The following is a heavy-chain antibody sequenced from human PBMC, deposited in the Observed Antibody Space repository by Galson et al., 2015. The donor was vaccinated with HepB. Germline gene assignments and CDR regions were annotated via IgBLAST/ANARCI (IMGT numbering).Heavy chain of an antibody. V-gene: IGHV1-2*02. CDR3: ARWDYGTTPYYYYGMDV. CDR1: GYTFTGYY. CDR2: INPNSGGA. Sequence: SVKVSCKASGYTFTGYYMHWVRQAPGQGLEWMGWINPNSGGANYAQKFQGRVTMTRDTSISTAYMELSRLRSDDTAVYYCARWDYGTTPYYYYGMDVWGQGTTVTVSS. D-gene: IGHD4/OR15-4a*01. J-gene: IGHJ6*02.